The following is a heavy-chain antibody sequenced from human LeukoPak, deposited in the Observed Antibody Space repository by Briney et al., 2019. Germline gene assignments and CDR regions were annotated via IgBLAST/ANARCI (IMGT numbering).Heavy chain of an antibody. V-gene: IGHV3-7*03. D-gene: IGHD2-2*02. CDR1: GSMFRNYW. CDR2: INQDGTKI. Sequence: GGSLRLSCVVSGSMFRNYWMSWLRQAPGKGPEWVANINQDGTKIFEVDFMKGRFTLSRDNAKSSLYLQMNSLRAEDTAVYYCAKDRSLGVTAAINYWGQGTLVTVSS. J-gene: IGHJ4*02. CDR3: AKDRSLGVTAAINY.